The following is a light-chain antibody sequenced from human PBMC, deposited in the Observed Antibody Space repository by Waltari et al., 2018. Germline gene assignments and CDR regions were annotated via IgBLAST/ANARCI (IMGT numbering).Light chain of an antibody. CDR1: QSIGRF. CDR3: QQRNNWR. CDR2: DTS. J-gene: IGKJ5*01. V-gene: IGKV3-11*01. Sequence: IVLTQSPFTLSLSPGERATLSCRASQSIGRFLAWYQQTPGQAPRLLIYDTSNRATGIPARFSGSGSGTDFTLTISSLEPEDFAVYYCQQRNNWRFGQGTRLEIK.